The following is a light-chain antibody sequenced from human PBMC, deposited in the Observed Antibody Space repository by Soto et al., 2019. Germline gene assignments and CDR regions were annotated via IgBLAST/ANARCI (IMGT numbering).Light chain of an antibody. J-gene: IGKJ1*01. Sequence: EIVLTQSPGTLSLSPGERATPSCRASQSVSSGYLAWYQQKPGQAPRLLIIGASTRAPGIPDRFSGSGSGTDFTLTISRLEPEDCAVYYCQQYVSSPRTFGQGTKVDIK. CDR1: QSVSSGY. CDR2: GAS. V-gene: IGKV3-20*01. CDR3: QQYVSSPRT.